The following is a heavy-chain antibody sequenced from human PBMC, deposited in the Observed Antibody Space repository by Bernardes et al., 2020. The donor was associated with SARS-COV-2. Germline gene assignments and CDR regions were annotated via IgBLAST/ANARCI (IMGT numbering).Heavy chain of an antibody. D-gene: IGHD1-7*01. CDR2: IYHSGST. Sequence: SETLSLTRAVSGGSISSGGYSWSWIRQPPGKGLEWIGYIYHSGSTYYNPSLKSRVTISVDRSKNQFSLKLSSVTAADTAVYYCARGELNWNYVMGAFDIWGQGTMVTVSS. CDR3: ARGELNWNYVMGAFDI. V-gene: IGHV4-30-2*01. CDR1: GGSISSGGYS. J-gene: IGHJ3*02.